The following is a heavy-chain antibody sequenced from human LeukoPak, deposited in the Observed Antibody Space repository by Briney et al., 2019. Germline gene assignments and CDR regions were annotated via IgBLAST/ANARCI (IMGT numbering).Heavy chain of an antibody. CDR3: ARDYGGSSPFDY. V-gene: IGHV3-48*03. CDR1: GFTFSSYE. J-gene: IGHJ4*02. Sequence: AGGSLRLSCAPSGFTFSSYEMHWVRQAPGKGLEWVSYISSSGSTIYYADSVKGRFPISRDNAKNSLYLQMNSLRAEDTAVYYCARDYGGSSPFDYWGQGTLVTVSS. CDR2: ISSSGSTI. D-gene: IGHD4-23*01.